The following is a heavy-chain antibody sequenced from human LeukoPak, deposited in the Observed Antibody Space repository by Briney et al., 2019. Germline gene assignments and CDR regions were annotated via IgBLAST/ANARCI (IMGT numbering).Heavy chain of an antibody. J-gene: IGHJ4*02. D-gene: IGHD3-3*01. CDR1: GFTFSSYA. Sequence: GGSLRLSCAASGFTFSSYAMSWVRQAPGKGLEWVSAISGSGGSTYYADSVKGRFTISRDNSKNTLYLQMNSLRAEDTAVYYCAKFAGITIFGAPDYWGQGTLVTVSP. CDR2: ISGSGGST. CDR3: AKFAGITIFGAPDY. V-gene: IGHV3-23*01.